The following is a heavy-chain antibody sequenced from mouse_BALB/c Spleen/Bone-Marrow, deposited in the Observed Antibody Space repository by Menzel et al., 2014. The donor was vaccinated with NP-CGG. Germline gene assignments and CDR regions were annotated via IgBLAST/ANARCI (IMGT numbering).Heavy chain of an antibody. CDR1: GYSFTGYT. V-gene: IGHV1-37*01. J-gene: IGHJ2*01. Sequence: VQLQQSGPELVKPGASMNISCKASGYSFTGYTMNWVKQSHGKNLEWIGLINPDNGDTSCDQKFKGKATLTIDKSSSTAFMELLSLTSEDSAVYYCARYYRYDFDYWGQGTTLTVSS. D-gene: IGHD2-14*01. CDR3: ARYYRYDFDY. CDR2: INPDNGDT.